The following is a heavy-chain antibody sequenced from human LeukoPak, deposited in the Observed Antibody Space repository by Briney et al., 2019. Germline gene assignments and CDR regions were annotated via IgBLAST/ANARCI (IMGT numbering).Heavy chain of an antibody. V-gene: IGHV3-30*02. CDR1: GFTFSSYG. J-gene: IGHJ4*02. Sequence: GGSLRLSCAASGFTFSSYGMHWVRQAPGKGLEWVAFIRYDGSNNYYADSVKGRFTISRDNSKNTLCLQMNSLRAEDTAVYYCAKYYYGSGSFDYWGQGTLVTVPS. CDR3: AKYYYGSGSFDY. D-gene: IGHD3-10*01. CDR2: IRYDGSNN.